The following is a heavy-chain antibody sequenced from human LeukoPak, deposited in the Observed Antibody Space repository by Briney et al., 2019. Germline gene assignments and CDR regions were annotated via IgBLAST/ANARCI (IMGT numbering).Heavy chain of an antibody. CDR2: IYTSGST. V-gene: IGHV4-4*07. CDR3: AKGGGPYNWFDP. Sequence: SETLSLTCTVSGGSISSYYWSWIRQPAGKGLEWIGRIYTSGSTNYNPSLKSRLSMSVDTFKNQFSLRLSSVTAADTAVYYCAKGGGPYNWFDPWGQGTLVTVSS. CDR1: GGSISSYY. J-gene: IGHJ5*02.